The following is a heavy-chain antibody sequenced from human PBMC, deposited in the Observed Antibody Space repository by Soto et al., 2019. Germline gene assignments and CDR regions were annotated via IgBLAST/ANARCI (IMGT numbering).Heavy chain of an antibody. CDR1: GYSFTGYY. CDR3: ARGDYGTGGYPFPYLDY. J-gene: IGHJ4*02. Sequence: HEHLVQSGAEVKRPGASLKVSCKASGYSFTGYYIHWVRQAPGQGLEWMGWINPDSGATNYAQNFQGRVILTRDTSISTASMDLTSLTSDDTAVYYCARGDYGTGGYPFPYLDYWGQGTLVIVSS. CDR2: INPDSGAT. D-gene: IGHD2-8*02. V-gene: IGHV1-2*02.